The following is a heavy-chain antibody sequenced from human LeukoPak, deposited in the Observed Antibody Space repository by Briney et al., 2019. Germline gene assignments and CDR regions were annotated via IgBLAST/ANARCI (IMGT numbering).Heavy chain of an antibody. D-gene: IGHD2-2*02. CDR2: ISSSSGYI. CDR1: GFTFSSYS. Sequence: GRSLRLSCAASGFTFSSYSMNWVRQAPGKGLEWVSSISSSSGYIYYADSVKGRFTISRDNAKNSLYLQMNSLRAEDTAVYYCALGCSSTSCYSLWGQGTLVTVSS. V-gene: IGHV3-21*01. J-gene: IGHJ4*02. CDR3: ALGCSSTSCYSL.